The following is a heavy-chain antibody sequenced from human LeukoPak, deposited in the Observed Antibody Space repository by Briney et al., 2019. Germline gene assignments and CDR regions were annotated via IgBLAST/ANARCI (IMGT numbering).Heavy chain of an antibody. J-gene: IGHJ5*02. D-gene: IGHD3-22*01. CDR2: ISGSGGST. V-gene: IGHV3-23*01. CDR1: GFTFSSYA. Sequence: GGSLRLSCAASGFTFSSYAMSWVRQAPGKGLEWVSAISGSGGSTYYADSVKGRFTISRDNAKNSLYLQMNSLRAEDTAVYYCASFRYYDDSSGYYVPWGQGTLVTVSS. CDR3: ASFRYYDDSSGYYVP.